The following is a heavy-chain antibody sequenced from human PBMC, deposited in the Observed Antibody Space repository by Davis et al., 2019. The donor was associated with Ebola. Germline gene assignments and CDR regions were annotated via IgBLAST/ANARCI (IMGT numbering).Heavy chain of an antibody. CDR1: GGSISSYY. CDR3: ARDSGLAGDWYFDY. J-gene: IGHJ4*02. Sequence: PGGSLRLSCTVSGGSISSYYWSWIRQPPGKGLEWIGYIYYSGSTNYNPSLKSRVTISVDTSKNQFSLKLSSVTAADTAVYYCARDSGLAGDWYFDYWGQGTLVTVSS. CDR2: IYYSGST. D-gene: IGHD3-10*01. V-gene: IGHV4-59*01.